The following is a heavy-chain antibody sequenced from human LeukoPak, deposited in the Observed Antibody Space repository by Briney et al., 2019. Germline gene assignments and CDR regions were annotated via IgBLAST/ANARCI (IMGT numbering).Heavy chain of an antibody. D-gene: IGHD3-9*01. J-gene: IGHJ4*02. CDR2: ISGSGGST. V-gene: IGHV3-23*01. Sequence: PGGSLRLSCAASGFTFSSYGMHWVRQAPGKGLEWVSAISGSGGSTYYADSVKGRFTISRDNSKNTLYLQMNSLRAEDTAVYYCAKDGRPSRYFDWLLEGTFDYWGQGTLVTVSS. CDR1: GFTFSSYG. CDR3: AKDGRPSRYFDWLLEGTFDY.